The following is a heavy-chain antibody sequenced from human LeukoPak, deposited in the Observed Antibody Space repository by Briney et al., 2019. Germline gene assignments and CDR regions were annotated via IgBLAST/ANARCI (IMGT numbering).Heavy chain of an antibody. CDR3: AKLGRDYSYGYN. V-gene: IGHV3-74*01. J-gene: IGHJ4*02. CDR2: INIDGSAT. Sequence: GGSLRLSCAASGFTFSSHWMHWVRQAPGEGLVWVSRINIDGSATTDADSVKGRFTTSRDNVHNTLYLQMNSLRAEDTAVYYCAKLGRDYSYGYNWGQGTLVTVSS. D-gene: IGHD5-18*01. CDR1: GFTFSSHW.